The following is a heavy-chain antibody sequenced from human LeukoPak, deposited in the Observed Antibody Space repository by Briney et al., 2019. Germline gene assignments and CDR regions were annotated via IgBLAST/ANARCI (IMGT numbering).Heavy chain of an antibody. J-gene: IGHJ4*02. V-gene: IGHV3-7*01. CDR3: ATDMTATGGLGY. CDR1: GFALSSYG. D-gene: IGHD3-16*01. Sequence: GGSLRLSCAASGFALSSYGMNWVRQPPGKGLEWVANIKQDGSETYYVDSVKGRFTISRDNAKNSLYLQMNGLRAEDTAVYYCATDMTATGGLGYWGQGTLVTVSS. CDR2: IKQDGSET.